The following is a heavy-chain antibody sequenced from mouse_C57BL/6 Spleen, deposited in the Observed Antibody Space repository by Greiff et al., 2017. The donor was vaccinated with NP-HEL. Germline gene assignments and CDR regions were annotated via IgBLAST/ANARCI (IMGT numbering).Heavy chain of an antibody. J-gene: IGHJ3*01. Sequence: EVQLQQSGPELVKPGASVKMSCKASGYTFTDYNMHWVKQSHGKSLEWIGYINPNNGGTSYNQKFKGKATLTVNKSSSTAYMELRSLTSEDSAVYYCASHYYGSPFAYWGQGTLVTVSA. CDR1: GYTFTDYN. CDR2: INPNNGGT. D-gene: IGHD1-1*01. V-gene: IGHV1-22*01. CDR3: ASHYYGSPFAY.